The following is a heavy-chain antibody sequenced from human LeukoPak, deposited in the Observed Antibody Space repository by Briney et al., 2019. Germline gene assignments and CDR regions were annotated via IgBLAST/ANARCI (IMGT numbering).Heavy chain of an antibody. CDR3: ARHAQWLVPEGYYYYMDV. CDR1: GVTFRRYN. D-gene: IGHD6-19*01. CDR2: ISSSSRHI. Sequence: GGSLRLSCAVSGVTFRRYNMNWFRQAPGKGLERVSSISSSSRHIFYADSVKGRFTISRDNAKNSLFLQMNSLRADDTAVYYCARHAQWLVPEGYYYYMDVWGKGTTVTVS. J-gene: IGHJ6*03. V-gene: IGHV3-21*01.